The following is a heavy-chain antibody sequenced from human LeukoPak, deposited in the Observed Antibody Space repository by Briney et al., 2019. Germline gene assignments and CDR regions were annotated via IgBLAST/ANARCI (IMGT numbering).Heavy chain of an antibody. V-gene: IGHV3-23*01. D-gene: IGHD3-22*01. J-gene: IGHJ4*02. CDR3: AKDRGSLPFVYYYDSSGYYSY. Sequence: GGYLRLSCATSGFTFSINAMSWVRQAPGRGLEWVSAISGSGGSTYYADSVKGRFTISRDNSKNTLYLQMNSLRAEDTAAYYCAKDRGSLPFVYYYDSSGYYSYWGQGTLVTVSS. CDR1: GFTFSINA. CDR2: ISGSGGST.